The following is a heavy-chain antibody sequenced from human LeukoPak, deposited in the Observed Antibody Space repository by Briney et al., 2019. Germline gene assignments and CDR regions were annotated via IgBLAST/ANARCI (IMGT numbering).Heavy chain of an antibody. CDR1: GFTLSSFW. CDR2: INSDGSST. CDR3: ARIASHSSSWYDGGY. J-gene: IGHJ4*02. D-gene: IGHD6-13*01. V-gene: IGHV3-74*01. Sequence: PGGSLRLSCAASGFTLSSFWMHWVRHAPGKGLVWVLRINSDGSSTTYADSVKGRFTISRDNAKNTLYLQLNSLRAEDTGVYYCARIASHSSSWYDGGYWGQGTLVTVSS.